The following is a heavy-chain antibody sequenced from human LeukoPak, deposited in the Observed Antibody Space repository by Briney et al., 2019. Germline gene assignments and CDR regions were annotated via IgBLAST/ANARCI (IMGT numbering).Heavy chain of an antibody. D-gene: IGHD6-13*01. CDR3: ARDSAGNDY. V-gene: IGHV3-7*01. CDR2: IKQDGSEK. J-gene: IGHJ4*02. CDR1: GFTFCNLW. Sequence: GGSLRLSCAASGFTFCNLWISWVPQAPRKGLEWVANIKQDGSEKYYVDSVKGRFTISRDNAKNSLYLQMNSLRAEDTAMYYCARDSAGNDYWGQGTLVTVSS.